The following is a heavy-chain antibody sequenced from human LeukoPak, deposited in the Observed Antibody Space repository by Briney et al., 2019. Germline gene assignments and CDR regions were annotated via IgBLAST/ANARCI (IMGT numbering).Heavy chain of an antibody. D-gene: IGHD1-26*01. J-gene: IGHJ4*02. CDR2: IKAKAHGGTI. V-gene: IGHV3-15*01. CDR3: TTDGVGVEGATYDN. CDR1: GFTFINAW. Sequence: GGSLRLSCAASGFTFINAWMAWVRQAPGKGLEWVGRIKAKAHGGTIEYAAPVKGRFTISRDDSKNTLYLRMNSLKTEDTAVYYCTTDGVGVEGATYDNWGQGTLVSVSS.